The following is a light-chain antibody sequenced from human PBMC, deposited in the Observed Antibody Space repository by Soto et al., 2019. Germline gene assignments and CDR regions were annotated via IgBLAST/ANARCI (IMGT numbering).Light chain of an antibody. CDR1: QSNSNNR. J-gene: IGKJ4*01. V-gene: IGKV3-20*01. Sequence: ELVLTQPPGTPSLSPGETVTLSCRASQSNSNNRLAWYQQKPGQAPRLLIHRTSNRATGIADGFSGSGSGTDFTLTFSRLEPEDFAVYYCEYYGTSSTFGGGTKLDIK. CDR3: EYYGTSST. CDR2: RTS.